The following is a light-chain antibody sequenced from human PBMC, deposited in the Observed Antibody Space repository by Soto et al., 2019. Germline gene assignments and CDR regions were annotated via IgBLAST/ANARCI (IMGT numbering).Light chain of an antibody. Sequence: EIVLTQSPGTLSLSPGERATLSCRASQSVSSSYLAWYQQKPGQAPRLLIYGASSRATGIPDRFSGSGFTLTISRLEPEDFAVYYCQHYGSSPLTFGGGTKVEIK. V-gene: IGKV3-20*01. CDR3: QHYGSSPLT. CDR1: QSVSSSY. J-gene: IGKJ4*01. CDR2: GAS.